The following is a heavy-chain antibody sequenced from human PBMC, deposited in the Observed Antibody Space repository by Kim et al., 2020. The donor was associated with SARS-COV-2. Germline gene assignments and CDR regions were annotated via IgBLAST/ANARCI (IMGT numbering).Heavy chain of an antibody. CDR2: IYNSGST. CDR1: GGSISSNY. D-gene: IGHD3-22*01. V-gene: IGHV4-59*13. CDR3: SCRRAEVYASCGFDFLDY. J-gene: IGHJ4*01. Sequence: SETLSLTCTVSGGSISSNYWNWIRQPPGKGLERIGYIYNSGSTNYNPSLTRRVPISIAASKNQNYFKLSPVTAADTAVYDCSCRRAEVYASCGFDFLDY.